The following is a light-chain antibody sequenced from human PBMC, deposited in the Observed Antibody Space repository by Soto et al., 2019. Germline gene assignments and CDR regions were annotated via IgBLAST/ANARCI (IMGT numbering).Light chain of an antibody. CDR3: CSYESSTSYV. Sequence: QSVLTQPASVSGSPGQSITISCSGTTSDVGGYNLVSWYQQHTAKAPKLLIYEGTQRPSGVSSRFSGSKSGNTASLTISGLQAEDEDDYYCCSYESSTSYVFGTGTKVTVL. CDR2: EGT. J-gene: IGLJ1*01. CDR1: TSDVGGYNL. V-gene: IGLV2-23*01.